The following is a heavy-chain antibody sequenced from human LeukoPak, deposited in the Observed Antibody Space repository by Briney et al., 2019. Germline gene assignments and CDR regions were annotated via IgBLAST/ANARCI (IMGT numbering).Heavy chain of an antibody. CDR2: IYYSGST. J-gene: IGHJ4*02. CDR1: GGSISSSSYY. D-gene: IGHD6-13*01. Sequence: SETLSLTCTVSGGSISSSSYYWGWIRQPPGKGLEWIGYIYYSGSTNYNPSLKSRVTISVDTSKNQFSLKLSSVTAADTAVYYCARVRIAAALIDYWGQGTLVTVSS. V-gene: IGHV4-61*05. CDR3: ARVRIAAALIDY.